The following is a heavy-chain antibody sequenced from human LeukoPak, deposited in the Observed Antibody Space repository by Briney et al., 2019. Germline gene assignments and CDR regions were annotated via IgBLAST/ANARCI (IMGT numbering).Heavy chain of an antibody. CDR3: AADYYYDSSGYYYPGDY. Sequence: ASVKVSCKASGFTFTSSAVQWVRQARGQRLEWIGWIVVGSGNTNYAQKFQERDTITRDMSTSTAYMELSSLRSEDTAVYYCAADYYYDSSGYYYPGDYWGQGTLVTVSS. V-gene: IGHV1-58*01. J-gene: IGHJ4*02. CDR1: GFTFTSSA. D-gene: IGHD3-22*01. CDR2: IVVGSGNT.